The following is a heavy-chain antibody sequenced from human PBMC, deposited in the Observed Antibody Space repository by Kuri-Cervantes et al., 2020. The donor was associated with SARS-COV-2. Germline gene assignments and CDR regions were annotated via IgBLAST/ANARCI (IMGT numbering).Heavy chain of an antibody. CDR3: ARVSIAAAD. V-gene: IGHV3-30*02. J-gene: IGHJ4*02. Sequence: GESLKISCAASGFTFSSYGMHWVRQAPGKGLEWVAFIRYDGSNKYYADSVKGRFTISRDNAKNSLYLQMNSLRAEDTAVYYCARVSIAAADWGQGTLVTVSS. CDR1: GFTFSSYG. D-gene: IGHD6-13*01. CDR2: IRYDGSNK.